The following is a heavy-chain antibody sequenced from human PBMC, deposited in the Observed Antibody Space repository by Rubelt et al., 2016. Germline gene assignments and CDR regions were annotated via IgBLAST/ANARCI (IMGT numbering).Heavy chain of an antibody. CDR1: GYTLTELS. V-gene: IGHV1-24*01. Sequence: QCGAEVKKPGASVKVSCKVSGYTLTELSMHWVRQAPGKGLEWKGGFDPEDGETIYAQKFQGRVTMTRDTSISTAYMALSRLRSDDTAVYYCARVRWEDTPGRGSYYYGMDVWGQGTTVTVSS. CDR2: FDPEDGET. J-gene: IGHJ6*02. CDR3: ARVRWEDTPGRGSYYYGMDV. D-gene: IGHD5-18*01.